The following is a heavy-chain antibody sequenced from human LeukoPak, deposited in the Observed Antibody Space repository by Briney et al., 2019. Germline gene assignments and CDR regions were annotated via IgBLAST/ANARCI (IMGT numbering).Heavy chain of an antibody. CDR2: IFYSGST. V-gene: IGHV4-39*01. Sequence: SETLSLTCTVSGGSISSSSYYWGWIRQSPGKGLEWIGSIFYSGSTYYNPSLKSRVTISIDTSENQFSLKLSSVTAADTAVYYCAGPGNIVVVPAARTGAFDYWGQGTLVTVSS. D-gene: IGHD2-2*01. CDR3: AGPGNIVVVPAARTGAFDY. J-gene: IGHJ4*02. CDR1: GGSISSSSYY.